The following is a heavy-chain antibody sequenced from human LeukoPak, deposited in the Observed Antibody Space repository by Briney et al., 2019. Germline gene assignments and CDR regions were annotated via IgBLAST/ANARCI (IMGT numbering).Heavy chain of an antibody. D-gene: IGHD4-23*01. V-gene: IGHV4-59*01. Sequence: SETLSLTCTVSGGSISSYYWSWIRQPPGKGLEGSGYIYYSGSTNDNPSLKSRVTISVATSKNQFYLKLSSVNAADTAVYSCARRSLFGGYAFDIWGQGTMVTVSS. CDR2: IYYSGST. J-gene: IGHJ3*02. CDR1: GGSISSYY. CDR3: ARRSLFGGYAFDI.